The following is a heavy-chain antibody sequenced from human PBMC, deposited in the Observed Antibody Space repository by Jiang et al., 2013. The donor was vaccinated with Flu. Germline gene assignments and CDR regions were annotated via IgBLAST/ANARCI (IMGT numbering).Heavy chain of an antibody. CDR3: VGRRFRRSSIAARHNWFDP. Sequence: KPSETLSLTCTVSGGSISSRNYYWVWIRQPPGKGLEWIGSIYHSGSSYFNPSLKSRVTISVDTSKNQFSLKLSSVTAADSAVYYCVGRRFRRSSIAARHNWFDPWGQGTLVTVSS. J-gene: IGHJ5*02. D-gene: IGHD6-6*01. CDR1: GGSISSRNYY. V-gene: IGHV4-39*07. CDR2: IYHSGSS.